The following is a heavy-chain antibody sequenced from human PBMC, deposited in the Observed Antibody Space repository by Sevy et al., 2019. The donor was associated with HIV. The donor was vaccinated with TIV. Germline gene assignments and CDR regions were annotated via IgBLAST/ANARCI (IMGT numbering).Heavy chain of an antibody. CDR3: ASHYHDSSGYGAFDI. D-gene: IGHD3-22*01. J-gene: IGHJ3*02. V-gene: IGHV4-59*01. CDR1: GGSISSYY. CDR2: IYYSGST. Sequence: SETLSLTCTVSGGSISSYYWSWIRQPPGKGLEWIGYIYYSGSTNYNPPLKSRVTISVDTSKNQFSLKLSSVTAADTAVYYCASHYHDSSGYGAFDIWGQGTMVTVSS.